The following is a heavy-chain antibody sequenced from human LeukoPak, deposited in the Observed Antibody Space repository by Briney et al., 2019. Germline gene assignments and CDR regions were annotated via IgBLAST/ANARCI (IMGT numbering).Heavy chain of an antibody. CDR2: VKSKGDGATT. D-gene: IGHD6-13*01. J-gene: IGHJ3*02. Sequence: GGSLRLSCAASGFTLSSHSMNWVRQAPGKGLEWVGRVKSKGDGATTDHATPVKGRFTVSRDDSKSTLFLQMNSLKIEDTGLYYCTTGPMRSATGAFDIWGRGTMVTVSS. CDR1: GFTLSSHS. V-gene: IGHV3-15*05. CDR3: TTGPMRSATGAFDI.